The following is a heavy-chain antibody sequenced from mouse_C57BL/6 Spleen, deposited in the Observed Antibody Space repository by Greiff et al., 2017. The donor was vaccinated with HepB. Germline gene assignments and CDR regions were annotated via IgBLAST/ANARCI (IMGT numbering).Heavy chain of an antibody. Sequence: QVHVKQSGPELVKPGASVKISCKASGYAFSSSWMNWVKQRPGKGLEWIGRIYPGDGDTNYNGKFKGKATLTADKSSSTAYMQLSSLTSEDSAVYFCARCDYSNYGEDYWGQGTTLTVSS. D-gene: IGHD2-5*01. CDR1: GYAFSSSW. V-gene: IGHV1-82*01. J-gene: IGHJ2*01. CDR3: ARCDYSNYGEDY. CDR2: IYPGDGDT.